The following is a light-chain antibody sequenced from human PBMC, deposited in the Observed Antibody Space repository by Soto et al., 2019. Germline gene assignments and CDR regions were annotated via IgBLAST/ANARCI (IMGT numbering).Light chain of an antibody. CDR3: ATRDNSLKTGV. Sequence: QSVLTQPPSVSAAPGQKVTISCSGSSSNIGNNYVSWYQHFPGTAPKLLIYDNSKRPSGTPDRFSGSKSGTSATLDITGLQTGDEADYYCATRDNSLKTGVFGGGTKLTVL. J-gene: IGLJ3*02. CDR2: DNS. V-gene: IGLV1-51*01. CDR1: SSNIGNNY.